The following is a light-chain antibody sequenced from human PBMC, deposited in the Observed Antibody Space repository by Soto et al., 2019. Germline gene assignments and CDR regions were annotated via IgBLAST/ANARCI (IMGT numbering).Light chain of an antibody. V-gene: IGLV2-8*01. CDR3: KSYARSNTHV. Sequence: QSALTQRPSASGSPGQSVTISCTGTKGDIGVYDFVSWYQHHPGKAPRLIIYEVVQRPSGVPDRFYGSKSGNTASLTVSGLQAADEADYFCKSYARSNTHVFGSGTKVTVL. CDR2: EVV. CDR1: KGDIGVYDF. J-gene: IGLJ1*01.